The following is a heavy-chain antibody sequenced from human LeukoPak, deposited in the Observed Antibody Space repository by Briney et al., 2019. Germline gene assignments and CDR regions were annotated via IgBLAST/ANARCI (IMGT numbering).Heavy chain of an antibody. CDR2: ISSSGSTI. V-gene: IGHV3-11*04. D-gene: IGHD2-15*01. CDR1: GFTFSDYY. J-gene: IGHJ6*04. Sequence: GGSLRLSCAASGFTFSDYYMSWIRQAPGKGLEWVSYISSSGSTIYYADSVKGRFTISRDNAKNTVYLHMNSLRVEDAAVYYCARGIKNYYGVDVWGKGTTVTVSS. CDR3: ARGIKNYYGVDV.